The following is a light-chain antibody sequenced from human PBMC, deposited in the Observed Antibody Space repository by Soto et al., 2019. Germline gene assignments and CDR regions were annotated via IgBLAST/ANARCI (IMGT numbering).Light chain of an antibody. V-gene: IGKV3-20*01. CDR1: QSVSSSF. J-gene: IGKJ2*02. CDR3: QKYGSSPCT. Sequence: EIVMTQSPGTLSLSPGERATISCRASQSVSSSFLGWYQQKPGQAPRLLIYGAFSRATGIPDRFSGSGSGTDFTLTISRLEPEDVAVYYCQKYGSSPCTFGQGTKLEIK. CDR2: GAF.